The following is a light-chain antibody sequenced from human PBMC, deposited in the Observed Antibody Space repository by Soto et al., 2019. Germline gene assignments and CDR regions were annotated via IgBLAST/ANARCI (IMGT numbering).Light chain of an antibody. Sequence: QSALTQPRSVSGSPVQSVTISCTGTSSDVGGYNYVTWYQHHAGKAPKLRIYDVSKRPSGVPDRFSGSRSGNTASLTISGLQAEDEAEYFCCSYAGSNTLVCGGGTKLTVL. CDR2: DVS. CDR3: CSYAGSNTLV. J-gene: IGLJ3*02. CDR1: SSDVGGYNY. V-gene: IGLV2-11*01.